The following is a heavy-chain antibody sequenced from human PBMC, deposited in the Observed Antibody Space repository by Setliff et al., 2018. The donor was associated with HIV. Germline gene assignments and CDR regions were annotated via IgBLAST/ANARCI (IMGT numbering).Heavy chain of an antibody. Sequence: PSETLSLTCAVSGYSISSGYYWGWIRQPPGKGLEWIGNIYHHGTTYYYPSLKCRVTIPLDTSNNQFSLNLNSVTAADTAVYYCARGGPTVAFGLDVWGQGTTVTVSS. CDR2: IYHHGTT. CDR3: ARGGPTVAFGLDV. D-gene: IGHD4-17*01. J-gene: IGHJ6*02. CDR1: GYSISSGYY. V-gene: IGHV4-38-2*01.